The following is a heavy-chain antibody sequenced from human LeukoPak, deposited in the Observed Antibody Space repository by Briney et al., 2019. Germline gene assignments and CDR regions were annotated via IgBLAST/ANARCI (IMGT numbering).Heavy chain of an antibody. D-gene: IGHD3-10*01. CDR1: GFTFDNYA. Sequence: GGSLRLSCAASGFTFDNYAMHWVRQTPGKGLEWVSSISWNSGRIDYANSVKGRFTISRDNAKNSVYLQMNSLRPEDTALYYCAKGDGSGSYSSLFVYWGQGTLVTVSS. CDR3: AKGDGSGSYSSLFVY. CDR2: ISWNSGRI. V-gene: IGHV3-9*01. J-gene: IGHJ4*02.